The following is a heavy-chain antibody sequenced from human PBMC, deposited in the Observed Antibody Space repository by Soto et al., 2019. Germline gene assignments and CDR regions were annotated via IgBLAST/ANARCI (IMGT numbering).Heavy chain of an antibody. CDR2: INPNSGDT. Sequence: ASVKVSCKASGYIFTAYSMHWVRQAPGQGLEWLGWINPNSGDTIYAQKFQDRVTMTCDTSVSTAYLELSSLSSDDTALYYCAREASAVVSLDYWGQGTLVTVSS. CDR1: GYIFTAYS. J-gene: IGHJ4*02. V-gene: IGHV1-2*02. D-gene: IGHD2-15*01. CDR3: AREASAVVSLDY.